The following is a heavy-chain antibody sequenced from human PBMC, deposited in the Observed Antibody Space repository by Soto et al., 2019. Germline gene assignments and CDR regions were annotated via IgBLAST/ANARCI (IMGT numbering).Heavy chain of an antibody. CDR3: AKNSGWFNT. CDR2: ITDNGGDT. J-gene: IGHJ5*02. Sequence: PGGSLRLSCVASGISFGSRAMSWVRQAPGEGLEWVSSITDNGGDTKSADSVRGRFTISRDNSKNTVYLQMNSLRADDTALYYCAKNSGWFNTWGQGALVTVSS. D-gene: IGHD3-10*01. V-gene: IGHV3-23*01. CDR1: GISFGSRA.